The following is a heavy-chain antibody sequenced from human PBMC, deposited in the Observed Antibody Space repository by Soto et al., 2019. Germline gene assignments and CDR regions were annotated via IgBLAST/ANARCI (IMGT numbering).Heavy chain of an antibody. J-gene: IGHJ4*02. CDR2: SSGSGGST. Sequence: EVQLLESGGGLVQPGGSLRLSCAASGFTFSSYAMRWVRQAPVKGLEWVSASSGSGGSTYYADSVKGRFTISRDNSKNTLYLQMNSLRAEVTAVYYCARRGSGSDYDYWGQGTLVTVSS. CDR3: ARRGSGSDYDY. V-gene: IGHV3-23*01. CDR1: GFTFSSYA. D-gene: IGHD1-26*01.